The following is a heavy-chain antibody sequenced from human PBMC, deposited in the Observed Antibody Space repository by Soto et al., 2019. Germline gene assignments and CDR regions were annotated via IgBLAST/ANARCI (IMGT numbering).Heavy chain of an antibody. J-gene: IGHJ4*02. CDR1: GYTFSNFW. Sequence: GYTFSNFWIGWVRQLPGKGLEWMGIIYPGDHETRYSPSFHGKVTISADKSINTAYLQWNSLEASDTAFYFCARSPRSSPYFDYWGQGALVTVSS. CDR3: ARSPRSSPYFDY. CDR2: IYPGDHET. D-gene: IGHD6-13*01. V-gene: IGHV5-51*01.